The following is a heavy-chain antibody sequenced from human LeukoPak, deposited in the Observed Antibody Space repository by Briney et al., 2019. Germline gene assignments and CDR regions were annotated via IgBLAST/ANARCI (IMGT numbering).Heavy chain of an antibody. Sequence: SETLSLTCTVSGGSISSYYWSWIRQPPGEGLEWIGYFYASGSTNYNPSLRSRVTISADTSNNQFSLKLTSVTAADTAIYYCARAFWTGYLDYWGQGTLVTVSS. CDR3: ARAFWTGYLDY. V-gene: IGHV4-4*09. J-gene: IGHJ4*02. CDR1: GGSISSYY. CDR2: FYASGST. D-gene: IGHD3/OR15-3a*01.